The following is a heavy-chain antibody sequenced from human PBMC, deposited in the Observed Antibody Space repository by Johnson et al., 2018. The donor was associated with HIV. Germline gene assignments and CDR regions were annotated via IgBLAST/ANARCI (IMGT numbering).Heavy chain of an antibody. V-gene: IGHV3-30*02. CDR1: GFTFSSYG. J-gene: IGHJ3*01. Sequence: VQLVESGGGVVQPGGSLRLSCVASGFTFSSYGMHWVRQAPGKGLEWVAFIRYDGSNKYYEDSVKGRFTISRDNSKRRLYLQMNSLGAGDTAVYYCARDLPGIYDAFDLWGQGTKVTISS. CDR3: ARDLPGIYDAFDL. CDR2: IRYDGSNK. D-gene: IGHD1-26*01.